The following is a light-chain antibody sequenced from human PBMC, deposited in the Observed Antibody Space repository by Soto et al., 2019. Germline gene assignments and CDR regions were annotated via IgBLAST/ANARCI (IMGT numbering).Light chain of an antibody. CDR2: SYN. CDR1: SSNIGSES. V-gene: IGLV1-44*01. CDR3: AAWDDSLNGYV. Sequence: QSVLTQPPSTSGTPGQRVTISCSGSSSNIGSESVNWYQQLPGTAPKLLIYSYNQRPSGVPDRFSGSKSGTSASLAISGLQSEDEADYISAAWDDSLNGYVFGLGTKLTVL. J-gene: IGLJ1*01.